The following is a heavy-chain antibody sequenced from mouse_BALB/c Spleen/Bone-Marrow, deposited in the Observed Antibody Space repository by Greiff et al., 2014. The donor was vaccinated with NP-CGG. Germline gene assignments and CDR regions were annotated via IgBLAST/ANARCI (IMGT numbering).Heavy chain of an antibody. J-gene: IGHJ2*01. CDR3: ARTGNYYGSSFDY. Sequence: EVKLQESGPELVKPGTSVKMSRKASGYTFTSYVIHWVKQKPGQGLEWIGYINPFNDGTKYNEKFKDKATLTSDKSSNTAYMELSSLTSEDSAVYYCARTGNYYGSSFDYWGQGTTLTVSS. CDR1: GYTFTSYV. CDR2: INPFNDGT. V-gene: IGHV1-14*01. D-gene: IGHD1-1*01.